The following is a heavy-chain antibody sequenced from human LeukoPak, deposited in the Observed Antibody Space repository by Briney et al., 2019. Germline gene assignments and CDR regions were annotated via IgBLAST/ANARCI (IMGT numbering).Heavy chain of an antibody. Sequence: PGGSLRLSCAASGFTFSSYSMNWVRQAPGKGLEWVSVISSSSAHINYADSVKGRFTISRDNPRNSLYLQMNSLRAEDTAVYYCARDIGGSYTAIDYWGQGTLVTVSS. CDR2: ISSSSAHI. CDR1: GFTFSSYS. J-gene: IGHJ4*02. V-gene: IGHV3-21*01. D-gene: IGHD1-26*01. CDR3: ARDIGGSYTAIDY.